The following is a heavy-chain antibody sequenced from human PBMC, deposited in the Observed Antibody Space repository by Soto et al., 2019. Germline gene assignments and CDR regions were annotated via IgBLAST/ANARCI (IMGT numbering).Heavy chain of an antibody. D-gene: IGHD6-6*01. CDR1: GCSSSIGDYY. Sequence: SATMSLTCPFSGCSSSIGDYYLLWIRQPPGKGLEWIGYIYYSGSTYYNPSLKSRVTISVDTSKNQFSLKLSSVTAADTAVYYCARRFSSSRWFDPWGQGTLVTVSS. CDR3: ARRFSSSRWFDP. V-gene: IGHV4-30-4*01. CDR2: IYYSGST. J-gene: IGHJ5*02.